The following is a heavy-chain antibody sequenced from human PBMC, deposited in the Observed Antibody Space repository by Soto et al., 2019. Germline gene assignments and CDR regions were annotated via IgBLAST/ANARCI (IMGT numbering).Heavy chain of an antibody. J-gene: IGHJ5*02. CDR1: GGSISSSYHY. CDR3: ARHSAVATAAGWFDP. V-gene: IGHV4-39*01. CDR2: IYYSGST. Sequence: QLQLQESGPGLVKPSETLSLTCTVSGGSISSSYHYWGWIRQPPGKGLEWIGSIYYSGSTYNNPSLKSRVAISVDTSKNQFSLKLGSVTAADTAVCYGARHSAVATAAGWFDPWGQGTLVTVSS. D-gene: IGHD6-19*01.